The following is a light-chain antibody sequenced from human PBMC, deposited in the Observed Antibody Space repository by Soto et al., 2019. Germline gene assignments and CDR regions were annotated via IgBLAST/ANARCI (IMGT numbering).Light chain of an antibody. CDR3: SSYTTSAPYV. CDR2: DVS. V-gene: IGLV2-11*01. CDR1: SSDVGAYNF. J-gene: IGLJ1*01. Sequence: QSVLTQPRSVSGSPGQSVTISCTGASSDVGAYNFVSWYQHNPGRAPKLMIFDVSARPSGVPDRFSGSKSGNTASLTISGLQAEDEADYYCSSYTTSAPYVFGSGTKVTVL.